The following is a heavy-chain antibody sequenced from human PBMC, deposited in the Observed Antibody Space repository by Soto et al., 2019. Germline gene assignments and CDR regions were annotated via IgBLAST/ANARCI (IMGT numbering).Heavy chain of an antibody. V-gene: IGHV1-3*01. D-gene: IGHD3-22*01. CDR3: ARHTFYYDSSGYYWFDP. CDR1: GYTFTSYA. CDR2: INPGNGNT. J-gene: IGHJ5*02. Sequence: ASVKCSCTASGYTFTSYAIHWVRQAPGQRLEWMGWINPGNGNTKYSQKFRGRVTITRDTSASTAYMELSSLRSEDTAVYYCARHTFYYDSSGYYWFDPWGQGTLVTVS.